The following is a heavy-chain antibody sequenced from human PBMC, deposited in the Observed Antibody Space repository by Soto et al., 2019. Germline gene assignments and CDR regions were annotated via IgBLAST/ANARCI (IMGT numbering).Heavy chain of an antibody. CDR2: ISGYTANT. D-gene: IGHD5-18*01. V-gene: IGHV1-18*04. CDR3: ARDEPDTTMAIFEY. CDR1: GYTFTSYG. Sequence: QVQLVQSGAEVKKPGASVKVSCKFSGYTFTSYGISWVRQATGQGPEWMGWISGYTANTNYAQRFQGRVTMTTDTSTRTVYMELRSLRSDDTAMYYCARDEPDTTMAIFEYWGQGTMVTVSS. J-gene: IGHJ4*02.